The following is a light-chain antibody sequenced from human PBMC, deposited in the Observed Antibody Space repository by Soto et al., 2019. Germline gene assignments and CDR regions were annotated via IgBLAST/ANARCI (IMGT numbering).Light chain of an antibody. J-gene: IGKJ1*01. Sequence: EIVLTQSPGTLSLSPGERATLSCRASQTITPTFLAWYQQKPGQAPRLLIYGASSRATDIPDRFSGSGSGTEFTLTISSLQPDDFATYYCQQYNSYSWKFGQGTKVDIK. CDR3: QQYNSYSWK. CDR2: GAS. CDR1: QTITPTF. V-gene: IGKV3-20*01.